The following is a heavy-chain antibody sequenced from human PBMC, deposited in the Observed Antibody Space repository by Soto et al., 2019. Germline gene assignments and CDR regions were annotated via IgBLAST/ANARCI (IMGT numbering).Heavy chain of an antibody. CDR1: GDSISSSYY. CDR2: VYYTGFT. J-gene: IGHJ5*02. Sequence: QLQLQESGPGLVKPSETLSLTCTVSGDSISSSYYWGWVRQPPGKGLECIGAVYYTGFTYYNPSLKSRLTISLDTSKNQFSLRLSSVTAADTAIYYCARLPVVVIALDYFDPWGPGTLVTVSS. CDR3: ARLPVVVIALDYFDP. D-gene: IGHD2-21*01. V-gene: IGHV4-39*01.